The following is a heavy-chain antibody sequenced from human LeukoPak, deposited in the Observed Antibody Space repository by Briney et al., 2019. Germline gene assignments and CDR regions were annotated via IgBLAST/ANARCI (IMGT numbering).Heavy chain of an antibody. J-gene: IGHJ3*02. Sequence: ASVKVSCKASGYTFTGYYMHWVRQAPGQGLEWMGWINPNSGGTNYAQKFQGRVTMTRDTSISTAYMELSRLRSDDTAVYYCARYPLTTWAFDIWGQGTMVTVSS. D-gene: IGHD1-14*01. CDR1: GYTFTGYY. CDR2: INPNSGGT. V-gene: IGHV1-2*02. CDR3: ARYPLTTWAFDI.